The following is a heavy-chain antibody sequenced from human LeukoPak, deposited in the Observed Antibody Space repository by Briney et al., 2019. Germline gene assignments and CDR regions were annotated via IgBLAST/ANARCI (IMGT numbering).Heavy chain of an antibody. CDR1: GFTFSSYA. CDR2: ISYDGSNK. Sequence: GGSLRLSCAASGFTFSSYAMHWVRQAPCKGLERVAVISYDGSNKYYADSVKGRFTISRDNSKNTLYLQMNSLRAEDTAVYYCARDSTVTSKGLFDYWGQGTLVTVSS. V-gene: IGHV3-30*04. CDR3: ARDSTVTSKGLFDY. D-gene: IGHD4-17*01. J-gene: IGHJ4*02.